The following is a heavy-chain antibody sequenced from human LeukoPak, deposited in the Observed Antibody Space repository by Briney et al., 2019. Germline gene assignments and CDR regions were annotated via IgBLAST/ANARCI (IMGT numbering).Heavy chain of an antibody. Sequence: AGGSLRRSCAASGFTFSTNFMHWGRQAPGKGLEYVLSISSNGISTYYTNSVKGRFTISRDNSKNTLYLQMGSLKTEDVAVYYCARGHYYGSGQYYFDYWGQGTLVTVSS. CDR3: ARGHYYGSGQYYFDY. CDR2: ISSNGIST. CDR1: GFTFSTNF. D-gene: IGHD3-10*01. J-gene: IGHJ4*02. V-gene: IGHV3-64*01.